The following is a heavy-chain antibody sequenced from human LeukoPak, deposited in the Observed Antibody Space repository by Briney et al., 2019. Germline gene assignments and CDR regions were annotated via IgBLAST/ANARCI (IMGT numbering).Heavy chain of an antibody. CDR2: IYYSGST. CDR1: GGSISSSSYY. D-gene: IGHD3-16*02. J-gene: IGHJ4*02. CDR3: ASEGYYDYVWGSYRPGIGVDY. Sequence: PSETLSLTCTVSGGSISSSSYYWGWIRQPPGKGLEWIGSIYYSGSTYYNPSLKSRVTMSVDTSKNQFSLKLSSVTAADTAVYYCASEGYYDYVWGSYRPGIGVDYWGQGTLVTVSS. V-gene: IGHV4-39*07.